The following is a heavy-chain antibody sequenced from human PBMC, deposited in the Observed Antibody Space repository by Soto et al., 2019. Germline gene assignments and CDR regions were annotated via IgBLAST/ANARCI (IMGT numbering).Heavy chain of an antibody. Sequence: SLRLSCAGSGFTFSNYGIHWVRQAPGKGLEWVAVISYDGSNKKHADSVQGRFTISRDNSENTVSLQMNSLRAEDTAVYYCVKSGFSYYYFDYWGQGTLVTVSS. V-gene: IGHV3-30*18. J-gene: IGHJ4*02. CDR2: ISYDGSNK. D-gene: IGHD3-10*01. CDR1: GFTFSNYG. CDR3: VKSGFSYYYFDY.